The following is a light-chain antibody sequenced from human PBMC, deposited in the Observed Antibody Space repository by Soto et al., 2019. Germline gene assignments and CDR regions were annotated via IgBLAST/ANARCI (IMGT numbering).Light chain of an antibody. V-gene: IGKV1-39*01. CDR3: QQSFSKPWT. Sequence: DIQMTQSPSSLSASVGDKIPITCRASQNIIKSLNWYQQKPGQAPKLLINTASGLQSEVPSRFSGSRSGTDCTLTISSLQPEDVATYLCQQSFSKPWTLGQGTKVDIK. CDR1: QNIIKS. CDR2: TAS. J-gene: IGKJ1*01.